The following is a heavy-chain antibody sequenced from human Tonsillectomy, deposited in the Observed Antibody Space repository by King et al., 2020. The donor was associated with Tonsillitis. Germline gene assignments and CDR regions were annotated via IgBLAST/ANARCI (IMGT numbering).Heavy chain of an antibody. Sequence: VQLVESGGGLVTPGGSLRLSCAASGFTFSDSYMSWIRQAPGKGLEWVSYIRGGGFTIYYADSVKGRFTVSRDNAENSMSLQMNSLRAEDTAVYYCARDRWPALGLHEDPTSGTGGFDSWGQGTLVTVSS. D-gene: IGHD3-16*01. CDR1: GFTFSDSY. CDR2: IRGGGFTI. J-gene: IGHJ4*02. V-gene: IGHV3-11*01. CDR3: ARDRWPALGLHEDPTSGTGGFDS.